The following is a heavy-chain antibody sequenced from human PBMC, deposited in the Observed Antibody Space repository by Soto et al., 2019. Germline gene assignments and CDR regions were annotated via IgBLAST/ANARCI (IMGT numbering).Heavy chain of an antibody. CDR1: GDSISSAAYY. J-gene: IGHJ4*02. D-gene: IGHD5-18*01. CDR3: AREYTYGSNFFDC. Sequence: QVQLQESGPGLVKPSQTLSLTCTVSGDSISSAAYYWSWIRQHPGKGLEWIGYISHSGSTYYTPSLKSRVIISADTSKNQFSVNLTSVTAADTAVYYCAREYTYGSNFFDCWGQGALVTVSS. V-gene: IGHV4-31*03. CDR2: ISHSGST.